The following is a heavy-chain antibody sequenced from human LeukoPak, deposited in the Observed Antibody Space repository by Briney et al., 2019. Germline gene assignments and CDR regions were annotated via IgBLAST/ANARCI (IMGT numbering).Heavy chain of an antibody. J-gene: IGHJ4*02. Sequence: ASVKVSCKASGYTLTSYAIHWVRQAPGQRLEWMGWINPGNGQPKYSQKLQRRVTITRDTSASTAYMELSSLRSEGTAVYYCARAGVVEMATIGFLFWAQGTLVSVPS. V-gene: IGHV1-3*01. CDR1: GYTLTSYA. CDR3: ARAGVVEMATIGFLF. CDR2: INPGNGQP. D-gene: IGHD5-24*01.